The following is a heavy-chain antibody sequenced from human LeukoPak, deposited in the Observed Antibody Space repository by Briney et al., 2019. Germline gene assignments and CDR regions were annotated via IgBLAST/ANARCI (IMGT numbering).Heavy chain of an antibody. D-gene: IGHD3-9*01. Sequence: GGSLRLSCAASGFTFSSCGFNWVRQAPGKGLEWVSSIGPTGTDRYYADSVRGRFTISRDNAKNSMYLQMDSLRDEDTVVYYCARGDDYDILTGYANLFDYWGQGTLVTASS. J-gene: IGHJ4*02. CDR1: GFTFSSCG. V-gene: IGHV3-21*01. CDR3: ARGDDYDILTGYANLFDY. CDR2: IGPTGTDR.